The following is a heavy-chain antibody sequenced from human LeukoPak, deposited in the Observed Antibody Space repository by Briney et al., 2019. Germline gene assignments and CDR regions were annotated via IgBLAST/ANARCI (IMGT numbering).Heavy chain of an antibody. D-gene: IGHD1-14*01. CDR2: ISNSGSTI. CDR1: AFSFASYE. CDR3: ARELMMPTGDAFDI. J-gene: IGHJ3*02. V-gene: IGHV3-48*03. Sequence: GGSLRLSCAASAFSFASYEMSWVRQAPGKGLEWVSYISNSGSTIHYADSVKGRFTISRDNAKNSLYLQMNSLRAEDTAVYYCARELMMPTGDAFDIWGQGTMVTVSS.